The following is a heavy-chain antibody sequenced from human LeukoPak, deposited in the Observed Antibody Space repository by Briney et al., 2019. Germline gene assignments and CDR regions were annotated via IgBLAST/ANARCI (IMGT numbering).Heavy chain of an antibody. CDR1: GFTFSSYA. D-gene: IGHD3-3*01. Sequence: GGSLRLSCAASGFTFSSYAMSWVRQAPGKGLEWVSAISGSGGSTYYADSVKGRFTISRDNSKNTLYLQMNSLRAEDTAVYYCAKDFPGLFWSGYYPIDYWGQGTLVTVSS. J-gene: IGHJ4*02. V-gene: IGHV3-23*01. CDR2: ISGSGGST. CDR3: AKDFPGLFWSGYYPIDY.